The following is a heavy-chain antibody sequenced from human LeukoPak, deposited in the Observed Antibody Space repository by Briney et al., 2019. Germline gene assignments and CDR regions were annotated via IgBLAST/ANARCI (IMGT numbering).Heavy chain of an antibody. CDR1: GVTLSTYA. J-gene: IGHJ4*02. Sequence: PGGSLRLSCAASGVTLSTYAMSWARQAPGRGLEWVSGISSSGSGGNTYYADSVKGRFTISRDNSKNTLYLQMNSLRAEDTAVYYCAKPLYYYDSSGYYYGYWGQGTLVTVSS. CDR3: AKPLYYYDSSGYYYGY. D-gene: IGHD3-22*01. V-gene: IGHV3-23*01. CDR2: ISSSGSGGNT.